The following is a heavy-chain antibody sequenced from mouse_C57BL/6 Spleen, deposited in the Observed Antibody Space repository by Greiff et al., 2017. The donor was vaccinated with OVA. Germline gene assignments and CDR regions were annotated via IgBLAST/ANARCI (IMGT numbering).Heavy chain of an antibody. J-gene: IGHJ3*01. CDR1: GFTFSDAW. Sequence: EVQLVESGGGLVQPGGSMKLSCAASGFTFSDAWMDWVRQSPEKGLEWVAEIRNKANNHATYYAESVKGRFTISRDDSKISVYLQMNSLRAEDTGIYYCTPAYYSNYDPCFAYWGQGTLVTVSA. V-gene: IGHV6-6*01. D-gene: IGHD2-5*01. CDR2: IRNKANNHAT. CDR3: TPAYYSNYDPCFAY.